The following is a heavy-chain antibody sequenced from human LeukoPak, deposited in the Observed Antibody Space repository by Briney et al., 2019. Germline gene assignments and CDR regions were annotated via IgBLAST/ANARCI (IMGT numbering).Heavy chain of an antibody. CDR3: ARPPITGTAPYYFDY. CDR1: GFTFSSYS. Sequence: PGGSLSLSCAASGFTFSSYSMNWVRQAPGKGLEWVSSISSSSSYIYYADSVKGRFTISRDNAKNSLYLQMNSLRAEDTAVYYCARPPITGTAPYYFDYWGQGTLVTVSS. D-gene: IGHD1-7*01. V-gene: IGHV3-21*01. J-gene: IGHJ4*02. CDR2: ISSSSSYI.